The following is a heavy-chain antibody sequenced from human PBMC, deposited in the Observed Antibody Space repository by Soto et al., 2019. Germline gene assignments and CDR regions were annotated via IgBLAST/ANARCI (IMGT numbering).Heavy chain of an antibody. Sequence: GASVKVSCKASGYTFTGYYMHWVRQAPGQGLEWMGWINPNSGGTNYAQKFQGRVTMTRDTSISTAYMELSRLRSDDTAVYYCARDCGGDCYSYYFDYWGQGTLVTI. J-gene: IGHJ4*02. CDR1: GYTFTGYY. CDR2: INPNSGGT. D-gene: IGHD2-21*02. V-gene: IGHV1-2*02. CDR3: ARDCGGDCYSYYFDY.